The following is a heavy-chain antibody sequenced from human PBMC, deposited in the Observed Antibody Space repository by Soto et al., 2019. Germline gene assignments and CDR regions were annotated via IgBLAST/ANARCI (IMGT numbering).Heavy chain of an antibody. Sequence: QVQLLQSGAEVKKPGASVKVSCKVSGHTLTELSMHWVRQAPGRGLEWMGGFDPEDGETISAQKFQGRVTMTEDTSTDSTYMELTSLRSEVTAVYYCAAGGTRWLHSPFDYWGQGTLVTISS. CDR2: FDPEDGET. CDR1: GHTLTELS. V-gene: IGHV1-24*01. J-gene: IGHJ4*02. D-gene: IGHD1-1*01. CDR3: AAGGTRWLHSPFDY.